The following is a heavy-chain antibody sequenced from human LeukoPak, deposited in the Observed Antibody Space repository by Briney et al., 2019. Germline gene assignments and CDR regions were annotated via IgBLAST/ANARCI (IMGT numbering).Heavy chain of an antibody. J-gene: IGHJ4*02. CDR3: ARDNRVGERSRYFDY. D-gene: IGHD1-26*01. CDR2: IYYTGST. CDR1: RGSISIFY. V-gene: IGHV4-59*01. Sequence: SETLSLTCTVPRGSISIFYWGWMRQPPGKGLEWIGYIYYTGSTNYNPSLKSRVTISVDTSKNQFSLKLSSVTAADTAVYYCARDNRVGERSRYFDYWGQGTLVTVSS.